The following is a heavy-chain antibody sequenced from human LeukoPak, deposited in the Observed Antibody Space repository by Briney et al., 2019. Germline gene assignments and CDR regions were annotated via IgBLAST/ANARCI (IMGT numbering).Heavy chain of an antibody. V-gene: IGHV1-18*01. J-gene: IGHJ4*02. CDR3: AREGLGTYYVF. Sequence: ASVKVSCTASGYTFTKDGIGWVREAPGQGLEWMGWISAYNGDTNYAQKFQGRVTMTTDTSTSTAYMELRSLRFDDTAVYFCAREGLGTYYVFWGQGTLVTVSS. CDR2: ISAYNGDT. CDR1: GYTFTKDG. D-gene: IGHD1-26*01.